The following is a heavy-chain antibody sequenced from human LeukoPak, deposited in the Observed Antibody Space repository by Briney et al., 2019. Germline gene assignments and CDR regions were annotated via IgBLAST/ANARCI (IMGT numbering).Heavy chain of an antibody. CDR1: GFTFSRYA. V-gene: IGHV3-15*01. Sequence: GGSLRLSCAASGFTFSRYAMSWVRQAPGKGLEWVGRIKSKSAGGKTDYAAPMKGRFTISRDDSKNTLYLQMNSLKTEDTAVYYCTAEYDSSGYYPWFFDLWGRGTLVTASS. CDR3: TAEYDSSGYYPWFFDL. CDR2: IKSKSAGGKT. D-gene: IGHD3-22*01. J-gene: IGHJ2*01.